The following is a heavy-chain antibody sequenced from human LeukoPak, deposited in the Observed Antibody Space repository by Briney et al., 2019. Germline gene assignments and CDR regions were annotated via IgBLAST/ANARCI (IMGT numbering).Heavy chain of an antibody. D-gene: IGHD2-2*01. J-gene: IGHJ6*02. CDR2: IYHSGST. V-gene: IGHV4-30-2*01. CDR1: GGSMSSGGYS. Sequence: SETLSLTCAVSGGSMSSGGYSWSWIRQPPGKGLEWIGYIYHSGSTYYNPSLKSRVTISVDRSKNQFSLKLSSVTAADTAVYYCARAFGYCSSTSCNYYYYGMDVWGQGTTVTVSS. CDR3: ARAFGYCSSTSCNYYYYGMDV.